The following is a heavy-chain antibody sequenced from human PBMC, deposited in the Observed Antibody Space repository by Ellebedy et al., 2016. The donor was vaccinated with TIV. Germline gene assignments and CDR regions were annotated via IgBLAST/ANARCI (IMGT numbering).Heavy chain of an antibody. Sequence: GESLKISCAASGFTFSGHAMHWVRQAPGKGLEWVALISHDGTYKDYAESVKGRFAISRDNSKNTLYLQMNSLRAEDTAVYYCARDRIAVAGTVFYYWGQGTLVTVSS. CDR3: ARDRIAVAGTVFYY. CDR1: GFTFSGHA. V-gene: IGHV3-30*09. J-gene: IGHJ4*02. D-gene: IGHD6-19*01. CDR2: ISHDGTYK.